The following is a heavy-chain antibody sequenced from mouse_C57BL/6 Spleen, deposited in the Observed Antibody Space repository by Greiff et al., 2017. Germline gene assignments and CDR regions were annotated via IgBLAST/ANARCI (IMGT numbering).Heavy chain of an antibody. V-gene: IGHV1-82*01. CDR1: GYAFSSSW. CDR3: ARYPKDYAMDY. CDR2: IYPGDGDT. J-gene: IGHJ4*01. Sequence: PKQSGPERVEKGAAVKISCKASGYAFSSSWMNWVKQRTGKGIEWIGRIYPGDGDTNYNGKFKGKDTLTADKSSSTAYMQLSSLTSEDSAVYFCARYPKDYAMDYWGQGTSVTVSS.